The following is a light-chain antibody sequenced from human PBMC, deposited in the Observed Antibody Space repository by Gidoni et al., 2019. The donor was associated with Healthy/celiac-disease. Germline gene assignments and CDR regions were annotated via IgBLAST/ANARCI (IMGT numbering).Light chain of an antibody. CDR2: GAS. J-gene: IGKJ2*01. CDR3: QQYGSSHPRYT. V-gene: IGKV3-20*01. CDR1: QSVSSSY. Sequence: EIVLTQHPGTLFLSPGERATLSFRARQSVSSSYLAWYQQKPGQAPRLLIYGASSRATGIAHRFSGSGAATDFTLTISRMEPEDFAVSYCQQYGSSHPRYTFGQGTKLEIK.